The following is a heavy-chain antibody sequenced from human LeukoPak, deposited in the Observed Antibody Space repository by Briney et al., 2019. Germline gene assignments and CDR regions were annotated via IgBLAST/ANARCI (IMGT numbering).Heavy chain of an antibody. CDR2: ISWDGGST. CDR3: AKDSDDSSGYYYLDY. V-gene: IGHV3-43D*03. Sequence: GSLRLSCAASGFTFDDYAMHWVRQAPGKGLEWVSLISWDGGSTYYADSVKGRFTISRDNSKNSLYLQMNSLRAEDTALYYCAKDSDDSSGYYYLDYWGQGTLVTVSS. D-gene: IGHD3-22*01. J-gene: IGHJ4*02. CDR1: GFTFDDYA.